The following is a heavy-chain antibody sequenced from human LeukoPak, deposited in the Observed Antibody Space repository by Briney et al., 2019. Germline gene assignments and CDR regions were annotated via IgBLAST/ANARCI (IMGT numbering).Heavy chain of an antibody. CDR2: IYYSGST. CDR1: GGSISSYY. CDR3: ARVAVLRFLEWSAYYYYYMDV. J-gene: IGHJ6*03. D-gene: IGHD3-3*01. Sequence: SETLSLTCTVSGGSISSYYWSWLRQPPGKGLEWIGYIYYSGSTNYNPSLKSRVTISVDTSKNQFSLKLSSVTAADTAVYYCARVAVLRFLEWSAYYYYYMDVWGKGTTVTVSS. V-gene: IGHV4-59*01.